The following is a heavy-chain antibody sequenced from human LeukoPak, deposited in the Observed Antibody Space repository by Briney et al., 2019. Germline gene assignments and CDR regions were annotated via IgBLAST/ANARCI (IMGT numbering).Heavy chain of an antibody. CDR2: ISYSGTT. Sequence: SETLSLTCTVSGGSISSYYWSWIRQPPGKGLEWIGYISYSGTTNYNPSLKSRVTISIDTSKNQFSLRLSSVTAADTAVYYCARGVNWIDPWGQGTLVTVFS. J-gene: IGHJ5*02. CDR1: GGSISSYY. D-gene: IGHD6-13*01. CDR3: ARGVNWIDP. V-gene: IGHV4-59*01.